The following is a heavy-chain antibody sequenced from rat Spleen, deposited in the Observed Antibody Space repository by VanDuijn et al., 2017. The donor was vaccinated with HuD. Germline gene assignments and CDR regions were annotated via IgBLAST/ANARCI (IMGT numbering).Heavy chain of an antibody. D-gene: IGHD5-1*01. Sequence: EVQLVESGGGFVQPGRSLKLSCAASGFTFSNYDMAWVRQAPTKGLEWVASINYDGSSTYYRDSVRGRFTISRDNAKSTLYLQMDSLRSEDTATYYCVRHPQLGAYWYFDFWGPGTMVTVSS. V-gene: IGHV5-29*01. CDR2: INYDGSST. J-gene: IGHJ1*01. CDR1: GFTFSNYD. CDR3: VRHPQLGAYWYFDF.